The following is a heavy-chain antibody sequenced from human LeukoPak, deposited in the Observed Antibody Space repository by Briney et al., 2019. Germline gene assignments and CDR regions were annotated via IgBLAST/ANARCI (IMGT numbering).Heavy chain of an antibody. CDR1: GGTFSSYA. CDR2: IIPMFCTA. Sequence: SVKVSCKASGGTFSSYAISWVRQAPGQGLEWMGGIIPMFCTANYAQKFQGRVTITADKSTSTAYMELSSLRSEDTAVYYCARDPPGRPYSSSSYGWGQGTLVTVSS. CDR3: ARDPPGRPYSSSSYG. D-gene: IGHD6-6*01. V-gene: IGHV1-69*06. J-gene: IGHJ4*02.